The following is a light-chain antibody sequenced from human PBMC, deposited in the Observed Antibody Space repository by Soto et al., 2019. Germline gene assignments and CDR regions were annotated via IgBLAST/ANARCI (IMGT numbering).Light chain of an antibody. J-gene: IGKJ3*01. Sequence: DIQMTQSPSSLSASVGDRVTITCRASQDISSYLAWYQQKPGKVPQLLIYAASTVHSGVPSRFSGSGSGTDFTPTISSLQPEDVATYYCQKYEGDPFTFGPGTKVEIK. CDR1: QDISSY. CDR3: QKYEGDPFT. CDR2: AAS. V-gene: IGKV1-27*01.